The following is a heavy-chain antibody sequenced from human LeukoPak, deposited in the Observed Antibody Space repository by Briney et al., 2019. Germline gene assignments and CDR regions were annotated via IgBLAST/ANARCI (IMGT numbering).Heavy chain of an antibody. V-gene: IGHV4-4*02. J-gene: IGHJ5*02. CDR1: GGSISSSNW. CDR2: IYHSGTT. CDR3: ARVENYGSGSSEYWFDP. Sequence: SETLSLTCAVSGGSISSSNWWSWVRQSPGKGLEWIGEIYHSGTTNYNPSLKSRVTISVDKSKNQFSLKLSSVTAAETAVYYCARVENYGSGSSEYWFDPWGQGTLVTVSS. D-gene: IGHD3-10*01.